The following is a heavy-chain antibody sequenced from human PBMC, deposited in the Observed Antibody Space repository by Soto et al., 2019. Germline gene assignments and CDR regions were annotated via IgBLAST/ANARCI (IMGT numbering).Heavy chain of an antibody. CDR2: IYATGTT. CDR1: GASISGYY. D-gene: IGHD1-1*01. V-gene: IGHV4-4*07. Sequence: QVQLQESGPGLVTPSETLSLTCTVSGASISGYYWSWIRKSAGKGLEWIGRIYATGTTDYNPSLKSRVMMSVDTSKKQFSLRLRSVTAADTAVYYCVRDGTKTVRDWCDPLGQGISVTFSS. J-gene: IGHJ5*02. CDR3: VRDGTKTVRDWCDP.